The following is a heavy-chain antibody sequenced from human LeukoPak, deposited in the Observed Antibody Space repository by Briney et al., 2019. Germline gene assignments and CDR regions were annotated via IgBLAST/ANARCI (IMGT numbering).Heavy chain of an antibody. Sequence: GGSLRLSCAASGFSFNDYGMSWVRQAPGQGPEWVSGITWNGGSTDYAASVKGRFTISRDNAKNSLYLRMNSLRAEDTAVYYCARRWYYDSSGYSFDYWGQGTLVTVSS. CDR3: ARRWYYDSSGYSFDY. V-gene: IGHV3-20*04. CDR1: GFSFNDYG. J-gene: IGHJ4*02. CDR2: ITWNGGST. D-gene: IGHD3-22*01.